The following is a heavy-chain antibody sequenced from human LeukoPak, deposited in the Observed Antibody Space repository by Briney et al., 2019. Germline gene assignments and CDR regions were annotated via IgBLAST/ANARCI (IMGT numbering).Heavy chain of an antibody. J-gene: IGHJ4*02. CDR2: IIPIFGTA. V-gene: IGHV1-69*05. CDR3: ATQRRCSGGSCYAFDY. Sequence: SVKVSCKASGYTFTSYGISCVRQAPGQGLEWMGRIIPIFGTANYAQKFQGRVTITTDESTSTAYMELSSLRSEDTAVYYCATQRRCSGGSCYAFDYWGQGTLVTVSS. CDR1: GYTFTSYG. D-gene: IGHD2-15*01.